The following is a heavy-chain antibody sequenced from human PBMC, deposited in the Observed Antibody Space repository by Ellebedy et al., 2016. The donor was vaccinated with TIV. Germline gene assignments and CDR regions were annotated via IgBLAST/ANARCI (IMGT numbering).Heavy chain of an antibody. V-gene: IGHV3-48*02. CDR1: GFTFSSYS. CDR2: ISRRSNTI. CDR3: ARRGRGTVGFDN. J-gene: IGHJ4*02. Sequence: GESLKISXAASGFTFSSYSMTWVRQPPGKGLEWVSYISRRSNTIYYADSVKGRFTISRDNAKNSLYLQMNSLRDEDTAVYYCARRGRGTVGFDNWGQGTLVTVSS. D-gene: IGHD1-7*01.